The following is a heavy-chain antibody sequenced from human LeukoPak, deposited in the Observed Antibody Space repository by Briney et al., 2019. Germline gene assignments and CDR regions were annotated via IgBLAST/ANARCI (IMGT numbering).Heavy chain of an antibody. CDR3: ARYRGSYDY. CDR2: INPNSGGT. Sequence: GASVKVSCKASGYTFTGYYMHWVRQAPGQGLEWMGWINPNSGGTNYAQKFQGRVTITRDTSASTAYMELNSLTSEDMAVYYCARYRGSYDYWGQGTLVTVSS. D-gene: IGHD1-26*01. V-gene: IGHV1-2*02. J-gene: IGHJ4*02. CDR1: GYTFTGYY.